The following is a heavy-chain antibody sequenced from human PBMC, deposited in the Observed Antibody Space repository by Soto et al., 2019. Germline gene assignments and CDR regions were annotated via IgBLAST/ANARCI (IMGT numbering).Heavy chain of an antibody. D-gene: IGHD3-16*01. CDR3: AKNQPGFQIVWAWDLDI. V-gene: IGHV1-3*01. Sequence: QVQLVQSGAEVKKPGASVKVSCRASGYTFTTYTLLWGRQAPGQRLEWIAWINPGKGDTKYTQNFQGKVTATRDTSASTAYMDMSRLRSEGTATCYCAKNQPGFQIVWAWDLDIWGQGTMVTVSS. CDR2: INPGKGDT. CDR1: GYTFTTYT. J-gene: IGHJ3*02.